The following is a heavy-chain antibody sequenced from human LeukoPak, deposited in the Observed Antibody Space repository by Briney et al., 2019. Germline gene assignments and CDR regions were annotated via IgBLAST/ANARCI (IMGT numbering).Heavy chain of an antibody. CDR1: GFSLSSSGVG. J-gene: IGHJ4*02. V-gene: IGHV2-5*01. CDR3: AHRIVDQGFDY. CDR2: IHWNDDN. D-gene: IGHD3-16*02. Sequence: SGPTLVKPTQTLTLTCTFSGFSLSSSGVGVGWIRQPPGKALEWLTLIHWNDDNHYRPSLKSTVTSTKDTSKNQVVLTMTNMDPVDTATYYCAHRIVDQGFDYWDQGIVVTVSS.